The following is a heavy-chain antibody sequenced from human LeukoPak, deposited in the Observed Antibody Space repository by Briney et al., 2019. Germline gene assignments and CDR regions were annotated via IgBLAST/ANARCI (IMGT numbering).Heavy chain of an antibody. CDR3: ARGGLEDYVWGSYRRGAFDI. J-gene: IGHJ3*02. D-gene: IGHD3-16*02. CDR2: INHSGST. V-gene: IGHV4-34*01. Sequence: PSETLSLTCAVYGGSFSGYYWSWIRQPPGKGLEWIGEINHSGSTNYNPSLKSRVTISVDTSKNQFSLKLSSVTAADTAVYYCARGGLEDYVWGSYRRGAFDIWGQGTMVTVSS. CDR1: GGSFSGYY.